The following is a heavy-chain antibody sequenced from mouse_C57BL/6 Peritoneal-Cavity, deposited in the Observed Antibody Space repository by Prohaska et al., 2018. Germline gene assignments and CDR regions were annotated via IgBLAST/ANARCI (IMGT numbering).Heavy chain of an antibody. CDR3: ACNYDAMDY. J-gene: IGHJ4*01. CDR2: IYPSDSET. D-gene: IGHD2-1*01. Sequence: QVQLQQPGAELVRPGSSVKLSCKASGYTFNSYWMDWVKQRPGQGLEWIGNIYPSDSETHYNQKFKDKATLTVDKSSSTAYMQLSSLTSEDSAVYYCACNYDAMDYWGQGTSVTVSS. CDR1: GYTFNSYW. V-gene: IGHV1-61*01.